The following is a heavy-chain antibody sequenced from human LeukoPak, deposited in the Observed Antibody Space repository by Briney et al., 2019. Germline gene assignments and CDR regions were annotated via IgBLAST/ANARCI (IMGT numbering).Heavy chain of an antibody. V-gene: IGHV4-30-2*01. Sequence: SETLSLTCAVSGGSISSGGYSWSWIRQPPGKGLEWIGYIYHSGSTNYNPSLKSRVTISVGTSKNQFSLKLSSVTAADTAVYYCARGGIAARTLDYWGQGTLVTVSS. J-gene: IGHJ4*02. CDR2: IYHSGST. D-gene: IGHD6-6*01. CDR1: GGSISSGGYS. CDR3: ARGGIAARTLDY.